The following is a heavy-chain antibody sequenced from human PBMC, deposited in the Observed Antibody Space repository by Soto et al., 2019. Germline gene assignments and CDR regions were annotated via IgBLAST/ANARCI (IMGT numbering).Heavy chain of an antibody. D-gene: IGHD5-12*01. CDR3: ATDRWVHYSGYDWNFDL. CDR2: ISSGGTNI. J-gene: IGHJ4*02. V-gene: IGHV3-48*03. Sequence: SLRLSCAASGFSSSSYEMNWVRQAPGKGLEWVSYISSGGTNIYYADSVKGRFTISRDNAKNSVDLQMNSLRPEDTAVYYCATDRWVHYSGYDWNFDLWGQGTTVTVCS. CDR1: GFSSSSYE.